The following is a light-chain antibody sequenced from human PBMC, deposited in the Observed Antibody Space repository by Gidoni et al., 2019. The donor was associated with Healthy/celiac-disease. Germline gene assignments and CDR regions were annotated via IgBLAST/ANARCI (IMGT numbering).Light chain of an antibody. CDR2: DAS. CDR3: QQRSNWPRLT. J-gene: IGKJ4*01. CDR1: QSVSSH. V-gene: IGKV3-11*01. Sequence: EIVLTQSPATLSLSPGERAPLSCRASQSVSSHLAWYQQKPGQAPRLLIYDASNRATGIPARFSGSGSGTDFTLTISSLEPEDFAVYYCQQRSNWPRLTFGGGTKVEIK.